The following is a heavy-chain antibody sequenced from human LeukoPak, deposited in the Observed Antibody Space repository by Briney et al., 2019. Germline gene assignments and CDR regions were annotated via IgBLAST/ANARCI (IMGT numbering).Heavy chain of an antibody. CDR1: GGTFSSYA. J-gene: IGHJ6*02. D-gene: IGHD2-8*01. CDR3: ARDRNDCTNGVCYTSPWFVSFHYGMDV. V-gene: IGHV7-4-1*02. Sequence: ASVKVSCKASGGTFSSYAISWVRQAPGQGLEWMGWINTNTGNPTYAQGFTGRFVFSLDTSVSTAYLQISSLKAEDTAVYYCARDRNDCTNGVCYTSPWFVSFHYGMDVWGQGTTVTVSS. CDR2: INTNTGNP.